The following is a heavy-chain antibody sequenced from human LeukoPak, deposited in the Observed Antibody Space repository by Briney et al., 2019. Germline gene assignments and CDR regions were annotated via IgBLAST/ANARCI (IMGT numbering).Heavy chain of an antibody. CDR2: ISGRGATT. J-gene: IGHJ4*01. CDR3: AKDGYYDSSGYPYYFDY. Sequence: TGGSLRLSCAASGFTLSAYAMSWVRQAPGEGLEWVSSISGRGATTYYGASVKGRFTISRDNSKNTLYVQMNSLRAEDTAVYYCAKDGYYDSSGYPYYFDYWGHGALVTVSS. V-gene: IGHV3-23*01. D-gene: IGHD3-22*01. CDR1: GFTLSAYA.